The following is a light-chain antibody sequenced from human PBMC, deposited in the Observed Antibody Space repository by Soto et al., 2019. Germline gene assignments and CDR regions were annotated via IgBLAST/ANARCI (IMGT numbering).Light chain of an antibody. CDR3: QHYKNYPWT. Sequence: DIQMPQSPSTLSASVGSTVTITCRASQGISYWLAWYQVKPGKAPKFLIYDASRLESGVPSRFSGSGYGTEFTLTISSLQADDFARYYCQHYKNYPWTFGQGTKVEI. CDR1: QGISYW. CDR2: DAS. J-gene: IGKJ1*01. V-gene: IGKV1-5*01.